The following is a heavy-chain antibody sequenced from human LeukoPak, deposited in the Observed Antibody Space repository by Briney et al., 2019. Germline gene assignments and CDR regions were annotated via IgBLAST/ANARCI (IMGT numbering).Heavy chain of an antibody. CDR3: ARASENYYDSSAHLDY. Sequence: GRSLRLSCAASGFTFSSYAMHWVRQAPGKGPEWVAFISYDGSNKYYADSVKGRFTISRDNSKNTLYLQMNSLSPEDTAVYYCARASENYYDSSAHLDYWGQGTLVTVSS. V-gene: IGHV3-30-3*01. J-gene: IGHJ4*02. D-gene: IGHD3-22*01. CDR2: ISYDGSNK. CDR1: GFTFSSYA.